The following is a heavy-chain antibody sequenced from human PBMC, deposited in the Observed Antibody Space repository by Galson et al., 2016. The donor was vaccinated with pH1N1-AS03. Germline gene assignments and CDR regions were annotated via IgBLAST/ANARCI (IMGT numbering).Heavy chain of an antibody. CDR3: ARVRSEWLGVNSSWYGIDS. V-gene: IGHV4-59*01. CDR1: AGSTSTYY. D-gene: IGHD2-2*01. J-gene: IGHJ4*02. CDR2: IYFSGRT. Sequence: LSLTCTVSAGSTSTYYWTWIRQPPGRGLEWIGSIYFSGRTNCSPSLKSRANISLDRSRNQFSLNLNSVTAADTAVYYCARVRSEWLGVNSSWYGIDSWGQGTLVTVSS.